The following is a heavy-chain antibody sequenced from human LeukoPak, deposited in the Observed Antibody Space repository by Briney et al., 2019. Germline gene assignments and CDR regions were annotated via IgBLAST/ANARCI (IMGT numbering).Heavy chain of an antibody. V-gene: IGHV1-2*02. J-gene: IGHJ6*03. CDR2: INPNSGGT. CDR1: GYTFTSYD. CDR3: ARDLSGTTYYYMDV. Sequence: ASVKVSCKASGYTFTSYDINWVRQATGQGLEWMGWINPNSGGTNYAQKFQGRVTMTRDTSISTAYMELSRLRSDDTAVYYCARDLSGTTYYYMDVWGKGTTVTVSS. D-gene: IGHD1-7*01.